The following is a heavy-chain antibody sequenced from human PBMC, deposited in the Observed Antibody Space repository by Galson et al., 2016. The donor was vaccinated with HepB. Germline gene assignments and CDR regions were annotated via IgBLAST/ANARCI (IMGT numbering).Heavy chain of an antibody. Sequence: SVKVSCKASGYSIATYGISWVRQAPGQGLEWMGGIIPIFGTANYTQKFQGRVTITADKSTSTAYMELRSLRSEDTAVYYCARETALTGTRDYYYTLDVWGQGTTVTVSS. V-gene: IGHV1-69*06. CDR2: IIPIFGTA. D-gene: IGHD1-7*01. J-gene: IGHJ6*02. CDR1: GYSIATYG. CDR3: ARETALTGTRDYYYTLDV.